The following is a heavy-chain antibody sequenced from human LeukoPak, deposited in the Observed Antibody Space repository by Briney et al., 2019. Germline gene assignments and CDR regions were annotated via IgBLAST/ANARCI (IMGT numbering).Heavy chain of an antibody. Sequence: GGSLRLSCAASGFTFSSYWMSWVRQAPGKGLEWVANIKQDGSEIYYVDSVKGRFTISRDNAKNSVYLQMNSLRAEDTAVYYCARDKVVGPTKFDSWGQGTLVTVSS. CDR3: ARDKVVGPTKFDS. CDR2: IKQDGSEI. D-gene: IGHD1-26*01. V-gene: IGHV3-7*01. CDR1: GFTFSSYW. J-gene: IGHJ5*01.